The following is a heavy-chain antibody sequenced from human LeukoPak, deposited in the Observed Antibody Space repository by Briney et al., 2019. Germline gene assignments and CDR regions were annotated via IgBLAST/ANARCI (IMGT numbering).Heavy chain of an antibody. CDR1: GDSVSSNSAA. D-gene: IGHD2-2*02. CDR2: TYYRSKWYN. Sequence: PSQTLSLTCAISGDSVSSNSAAWNWVRQSPSRGLEWLGRTYYRSKWYNDYTLSVKSRITINPDTSKNHFSLQLNSVTPEDTAVYYCAREPATAIPEDAFDIWGQGTMVTVSS. CDR3: AREPATAIPEDAFDI. V-gene: IGHV6-1*01. J-gene: IGHJ3*02.